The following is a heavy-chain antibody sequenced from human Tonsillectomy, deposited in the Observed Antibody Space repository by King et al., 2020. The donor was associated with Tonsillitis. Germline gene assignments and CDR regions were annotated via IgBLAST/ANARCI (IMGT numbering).Heavy chain of an antibody. CDR2: ISYSWST. Sequence: QLQESGPGLVKPSETLSLTCTVSGGSISSYYWSWIRQPPGKGLEWIGYISYSWSTHYNPSLKSRVTISVDTSKNQFSLKLSSVTAADTAVYYCARARFGYYMDVWGKGTTVTVAS. D-gene: IGHD3-10*01. CDR3: ARARFGYYMDV. CDR1: GGSISSYY. V-gene: IGHV4-59*01. J-gene: IGHJ6*03.